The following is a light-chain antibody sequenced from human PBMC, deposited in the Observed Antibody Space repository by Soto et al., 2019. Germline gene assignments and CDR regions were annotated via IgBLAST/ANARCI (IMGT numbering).Light chain of an antibody. CDR2: GNS. V-gene: IGLV1-40*01. CDR3: QSYDSSLSAL. J-gene: IGLJ3*02. Sequence: QPVLTQPPSVSGAPGQRVTISCTGSSSNIGAGYDVHWYQQLPGTAPKLLIYGNSNRPSGVPDRCSGSKSGTSASLAITGLQAEDEADYYCQSYDSSLSALFGGGTQLTVL. CDR1: SSNIGAGYD.